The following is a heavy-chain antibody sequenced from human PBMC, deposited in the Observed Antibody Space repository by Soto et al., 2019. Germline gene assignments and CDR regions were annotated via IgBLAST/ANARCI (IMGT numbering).Heavy chain of an antibody. CDR3: ARAPIYYDSSGYYYDYFDY. J-gene: IGHJ4*02. Sequence: ASVKVSCKASGYTFTSYGISWVRQAPGQGLEWMGWISAYNGNTNYVQKLQGRVTMTTDTSTSTAYMELRSLRSDDTAVYYCARAPIYYDSSGYYYDYFDYWGQGTLVTVSS. CDR1: GYTFTSYG. V-gene: IGHV1-18*01. D-gene: IGHD3-22*01. CDR2: ISAYNGNT.